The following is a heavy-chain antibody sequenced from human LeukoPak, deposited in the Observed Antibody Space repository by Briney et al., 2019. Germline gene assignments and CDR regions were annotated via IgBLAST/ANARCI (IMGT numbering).Heavy chain of an antibody. CDR1: GGTFTSYT. CDR3: ARGGIVATIGDAFDI. CDR2: VITLFGTA. V-gene: IGHV1-69*06. Sequence: SVKVSCKASGGTFTSYTISWVRQGPGQGLEWMGGVITLFGTANYAQKFQGRVTITADKSTSTAYMELSSLRSEDTAVYYCARGGIVATIGDAFDIWGQGTMVTVSS. J-gene: IGHJ3*02. D-gene: IGHD5-12*01.